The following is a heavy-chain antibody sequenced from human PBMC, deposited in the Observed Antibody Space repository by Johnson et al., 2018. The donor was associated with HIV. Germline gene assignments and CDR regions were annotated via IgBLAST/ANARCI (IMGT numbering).Heavy chain of an antibody. J-gene: IGHJ3*02. Sequence: QVQLVESGGGVVQPGRSLRLSCAASGFTFSSYAMHWVRQAPGKGLEWVAVISYDGSNKYYADSVKGRFTISRDNSKNTLYLQMNSLRDEDTAVYYCVREGPSGRAGFDIWGQGTMVTVSS. V-gene: IGHV3-30*04. D-gene: IGHD3-10*01. CDR1: GFTFSSYA. CDR3: VREGPSGRAGFDI. CDR2: ISYDGSNK.